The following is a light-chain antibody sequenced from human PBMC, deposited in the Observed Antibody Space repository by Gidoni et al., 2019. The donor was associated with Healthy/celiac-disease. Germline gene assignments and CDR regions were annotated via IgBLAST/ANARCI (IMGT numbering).Light chain of an antibody. CDR1: QSISSY. Sequence: DIRITQSPSSLSESVGDRVTITCRASQSISSYLNWYQQKPGKAPKLLIYAASSLQSGVASSFSSSGSGTDFTITISSLQPEDFATYYCQQSYSTPPTFGQGTKVEIK. J-gene: IGKJ2*01. V-gene: IGKV1-39*01. CDR2: AAS. CDR3: QQSYSTPPT.